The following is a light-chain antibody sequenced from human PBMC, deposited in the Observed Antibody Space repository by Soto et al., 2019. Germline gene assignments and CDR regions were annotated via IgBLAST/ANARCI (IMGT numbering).Light chain of an antibody. CDR1: SSDVGCYNY. CDR3: TSYTTSSTLV. J-gene: IGLJ1*01. Sequence: QSALTQPASVSGSPGQSITISCTGTSSDVGCYNYVSWYQQYPGKAPKLMIYDVSNRPSGVSNRFSGSKSGNTASLTISGLQAEDEADYYCTSYTTSSTLVFGTGTKVTVL. V-gene: IGLV2-14*01. CDR2: DVS.